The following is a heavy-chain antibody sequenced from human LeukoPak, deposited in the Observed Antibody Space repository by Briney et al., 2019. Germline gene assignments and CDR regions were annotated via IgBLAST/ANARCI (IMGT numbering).Heavy chain of an antibody. CDR3: ARVGDHFHWFLDL. CDR1: GFTVSTNY. J-gene: IGHJ2*01. D-gene: IGHD2-21*01. V-gene: IGHV3-53*01. Sequence: GGSLRLSCAASGFTVSTNYMNWVRQAPGKGLEWVSILYSGSDTYYADSVKGRFTISRDDSRNTLFLHMNSLKAEDTAIYYCARVGDHFHWFLDLWGCGTLVAVSS. CDR2: LYSGSDT.